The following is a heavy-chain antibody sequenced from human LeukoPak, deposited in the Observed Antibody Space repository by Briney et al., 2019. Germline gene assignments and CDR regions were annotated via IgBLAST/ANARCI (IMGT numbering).Heavy chain of an antibody. CDR1: GFTFSNYW. CDR2: IKQDGSEK. J-gene: IGHJ5*02. D-gene: IGHD7-27*01. CDR3: ANGEFAFSFDNWFDP. V-gene: IGHV3-7*03. Sequence: QTGGSLRLSCVASGFTFSNYWMSWVRQAPGKGLEWVANIKQDGSEKYYVDSVKGRFTISRDNAKNSLYLQMNSLRAEDTAVYYCANGEFAFSFDNWFDPWGQGTLVTVSS.